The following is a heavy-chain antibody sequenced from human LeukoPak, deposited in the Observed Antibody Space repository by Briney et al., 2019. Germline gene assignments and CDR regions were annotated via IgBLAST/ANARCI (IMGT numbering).Heavy chain of an antibody. J-gene: IGHJ4*02. CDR2: IGSSSGTI. V-gene: IGHV3-48*01. CDR3: AKLKQWQPQRYFFEY. D-gene: IGHD6-19*01. CDR1: GFTFSSHS. Sequence: GGSLRLSCAASGFTFSSHSMNWVRQAPGKGLEWVAYIGSSSGTIIYADSVKGRFTISRDNAKNSLYLQMNSLRAEDTAVYYCAKLKQWQPQRYFFEYWGQGALVTVAS.